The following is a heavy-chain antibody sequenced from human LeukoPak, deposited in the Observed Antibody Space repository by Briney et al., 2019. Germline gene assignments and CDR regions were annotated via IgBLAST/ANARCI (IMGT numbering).Heavy chain of an antibody. CDR2: FYYTGST. CDR3: ARRSGTYHAFDI. D-gene: IGHD1-26*01. V-gene: IGHV4-39*01. Sequence: SETLSLTCTVSGGSISSNGYYWGWIRQPPGKGLEWIGSFYYTGSTFYSPSLKSRVTISVDTSRNQFSLKLSSVTAADTAVYYCARRSGTYHAFDIWGQGTMVTVSS. CDR1: GGSISSNGYY. J-gene: IGHJ3*02.